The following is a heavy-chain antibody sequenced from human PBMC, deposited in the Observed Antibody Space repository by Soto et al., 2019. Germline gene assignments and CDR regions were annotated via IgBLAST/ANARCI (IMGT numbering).Heavy chain of an antibody. Sequence: QVQLQQWGAGLLKPSETLSLTCAVYGGYFRGYYWSWIRQPPWKGQKWIWEINHSGTTNYNPSLKSRVNISVDTSKNQFSLKLSSVTAADTAVYYCARCGNSGYVWWGQGTLVTVSS. J-gene: IGHJ4*02. CDR2: INHSGTT. D-gene: IGHD5-12*01. CDR3: ARCGNSGYVW. CDR1: GGYFRGYY. V-gene: IGHV4-34*01.